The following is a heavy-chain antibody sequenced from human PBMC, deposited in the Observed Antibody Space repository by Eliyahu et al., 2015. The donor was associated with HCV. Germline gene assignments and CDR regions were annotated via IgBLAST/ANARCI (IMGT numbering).Heavy chain of an antibody. Sequence: QLQLQESGPGLVKPSETLXLTXXVSGDSISVXHFWXWXRPPPGKGLEYIGSILYTGNTHYNPALRSRVIISVDTSKNQFSLNLSSVTAADTAVYYCARLGLGSSWFYWGQGTLVTVSS. CDR3: ARLGLGSSWFY. CDR1: GDSISVXHF. CDR2: ILYTGNT. J-gene: IGHJ4*02. V-gene: IGHV4-39*01. D-gene: IGHD6-13*01.